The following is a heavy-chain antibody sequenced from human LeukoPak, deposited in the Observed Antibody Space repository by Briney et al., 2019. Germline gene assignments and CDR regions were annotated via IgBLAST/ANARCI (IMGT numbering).Heavy chain of an antibody. Sequence: ASVKVSCKASGYTFTSYYMHWVRQAPGQGLEWMGIINPSGGSTSYAQKFQGRVTMTRDTSTSTVYMELSSLRSEDTAVYYCASGYCSSTSCSQQLVPFDYWGQGTLVTVSS. CDR3: ASGYCSSTSCSQQLVPFDY. V-gene: IGHV1-46*01. CDR2: INPSGGST. CDR1: GYTFTSYY. D-gene: IGHD2-2*03. J-gene: IGHJ4*02.